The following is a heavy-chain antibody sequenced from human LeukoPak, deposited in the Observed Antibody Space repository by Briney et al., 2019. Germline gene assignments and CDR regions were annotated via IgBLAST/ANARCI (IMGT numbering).Heavy chain of an antibody. CDR3: AKDDTGFIVVVPAAIWVY. Sequence: AGGSLRLSCAASGFTFSSYAMSWVRQAPGKGLDWVSAISGSGGRTYYADSVKGRFTISRDNSKNTLYLQMNSLRAEDTAVYYCAKDDTGFIVVVPAAIWVYWGQGTLVTVSS. CDR2: ISGSGGRT. V-gene: IGHV3-23*01. J-gene: IGHJ4*02. CDR1: GFTFSSYA. D-gene: IGHD2-2*01.